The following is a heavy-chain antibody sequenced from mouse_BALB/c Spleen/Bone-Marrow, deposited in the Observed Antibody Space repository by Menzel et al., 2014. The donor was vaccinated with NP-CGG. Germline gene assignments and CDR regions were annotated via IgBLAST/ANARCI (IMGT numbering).Heavy chain of an antibody. CDR2: ITPSTGYI. J-gene: IGHJ3*01. CDR1: GYTFTSYW. Sequence: VQLQQSGAELAKPGASVKMSCKASGYTFTSYWMHWIKQRPGQGLEWIGYITPSTGYIEYNQKFKDKATLTADKSSSTAYMQLSSLTSEDSAVYYCARPRFAYWRQGTLVTVSA. V-gene: IGHV1-7*01. CDR3: ARPRFAY.